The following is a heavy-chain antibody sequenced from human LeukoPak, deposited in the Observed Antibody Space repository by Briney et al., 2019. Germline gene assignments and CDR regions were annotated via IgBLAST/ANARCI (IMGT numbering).Heavy chain of an antibody. D-gene: IGHD6-19*01. V-gene: IGHV1-2*06. CDR3: ARVLDSSLLALDY. CDR2: INPYSGGT. CDR1: GYTFSDYH. Sequence: ASVKVSCKASGYTFSDYHIQWVRQAPGQGLEWMGRINPYSGGTNYAQKFQDRVTMTRDTSINTAFMELSRLRSDDTAVYYCARVLDSSLLALDYWGQGTLVTVSS. J-gene: IGHJ4*02.